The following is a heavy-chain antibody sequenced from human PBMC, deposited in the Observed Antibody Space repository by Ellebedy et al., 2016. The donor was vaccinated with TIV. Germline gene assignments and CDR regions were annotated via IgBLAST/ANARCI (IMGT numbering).Heavy chain of an antibody. D-gene: IGHD1-26*01. J-gene: IGHJ3*01. Sequence: GESLKISCAASGFLFSGYWMHWVRQAPGKGLVWVSRINSDGSDTAYADSVRGRFTISRDNAKNTLYLQMNSLRAEDTAVYYCARDPAGRTWGAFDLWGQGTMATVSS. V-gene: IGHV3-74*01. CDR3: ARDPAGRTWGAFDL. CDR2: INSDGSDT. CDR1: GFLFSGYW.